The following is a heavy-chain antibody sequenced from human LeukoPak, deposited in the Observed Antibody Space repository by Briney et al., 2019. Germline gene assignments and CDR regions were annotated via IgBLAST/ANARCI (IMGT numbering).Heavy chain of an antibody. J-gene: IGHJ5*02. V-gene: IGHV3-23*01. CDR2: ISGSSGRI. D-gene: IGHD6-13*01. CDR1: GFTFSSYA. CDR3: AKVGSSWYEYYFDP. Sequence: PGGSLRLSCAASGFTFSSYAMSWVRQAPGKGLEWVSAISGSSGRIYYAASVKGRFTISRGNSKNTLYLQMNSLRAEDTAVYYCAKVGSSWYEYYFDPWGQGTLVTVSS.